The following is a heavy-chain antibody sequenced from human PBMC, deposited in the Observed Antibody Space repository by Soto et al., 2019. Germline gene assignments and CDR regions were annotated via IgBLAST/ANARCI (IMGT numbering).Heavy chain of an antibody. J-gene: IGHJ6*02. D-gene: IGHD3-10*01. V-gene: IGHV3-48*02. CDR2: ISSSSSTI. Sequence: EVQLVESGGGLVQPGGSLRLSCAASGFTFSSDSMNWVRQAPGKGLEWVSYISSSSSTIYYADSVKGRFTISRDNAKNSLYLQMNSLRDEDTAVYYCARDPVLLWFGAFYYDYYGMDVWGQGTTVTVSS. CDR1: GFTFSSDS. CDR3: ARDPVLLWFGAFYYDYYGMDV.